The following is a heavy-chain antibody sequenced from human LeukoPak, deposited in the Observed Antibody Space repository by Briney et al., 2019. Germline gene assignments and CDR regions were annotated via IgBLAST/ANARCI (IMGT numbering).Heavy chain of an antibody. D-gene: IGHD2-8*01. J-gene: IGHJ4*02. CDR2: INTDGSST. CDR1: GFTFSSYW. V-gene: IGHV3-74*01. CDR3: ARMMLGYCTNGVCYPLDY. Sequence: GGSLRLSCAASGFTFSSYWMHWVRQAPGKGLVWVSRINTDGSSTSYADSVKGRFTISRDNAKNTLYLQMNSLRAEDTAVYYCARMMLGYCTNGVCYPLDYWGQGTLVTVSS.